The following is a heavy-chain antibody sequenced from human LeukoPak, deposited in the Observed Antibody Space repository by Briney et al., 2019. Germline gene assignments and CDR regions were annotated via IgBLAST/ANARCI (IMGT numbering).Heavy chain of an antibody. CDR2: ISAYNGNT. CDR3: ARDTANFDWYSDPTDY. J-gene: IGHJ4*02. V-gene: IGHV1-18*01. CDR1: SYTFTSYG. Sequence: GASVKVSCKASSYTFTSYGISWVRQAPGQGLEWMGWISAYNGNTNYAQKIQGRVTMTTDTSTSTAYMELRSLRSDDTAVYYCARDTANFDWYSDPTDYWGQGTLVTVSS. D-gene: IGHD3-9*01.